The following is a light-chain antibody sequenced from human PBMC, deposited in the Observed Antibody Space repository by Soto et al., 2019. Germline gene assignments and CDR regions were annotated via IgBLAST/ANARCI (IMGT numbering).Light chain of an antibody. Sequence: DIVMTQPPDSLAVSLGERATINCKSSQSVLYSSNNKNNLAWYHQKPGQPPKLLLYWASTRESVVPDRLSGSGSGTDFILSISSLQAEDVAVYSCQQYYSTLLTFGGGTKVEIK. CDR2: WAS. V-gene: IGKV4-1*01. CDR1: QSVLYSSNNKNN. J-gene: IGKJ4*01. CDR3: QQYYSTLLT.